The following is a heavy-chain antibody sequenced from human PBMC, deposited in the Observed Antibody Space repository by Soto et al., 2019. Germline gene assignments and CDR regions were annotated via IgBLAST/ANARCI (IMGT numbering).Heavy chain of an antibody. J-gene: IGHJ6*02. Sequence: SLKGYRKASVYTFTSDDINWLRQATGRGLEWMGWMNPNSGNTGYAQKFQGRVTMARNTSISTAYMELSSLRSEDTAVYYCARGDTMVRGVIGYYYYGMDVWGQGTTVTVSS. CDR1: VYTFTSDD. D-gene: IGHD3-10*01. V-gene: IGHV1-8*01. CDR3: ARGDTMVRGVIGYYYYGMDV. CDR2: MNPNSGNT.